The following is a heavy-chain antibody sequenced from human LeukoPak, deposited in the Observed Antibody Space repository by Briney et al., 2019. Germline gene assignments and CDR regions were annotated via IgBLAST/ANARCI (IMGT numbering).Heavy chain of an antibody. CDR3: AKVGLGEGSGKARTPFDP. V-gene: IGHV3-23*01. J-gene: IGHJ5*02. Sequence: GGSLRLSCAPSGFTFSSYAMSWVRQAPGKGLEWVSAISGSGGSTYYADSVKGRFTISRDNSKNTLYLQMNSLRAEDTAVYDCAKVGLGEGSGKARTPFDPWGQGTLVTVSS. D-gene: IGHD3-10*01. CDR1: GFTFSSYA. CDR2: ISGSGGST.